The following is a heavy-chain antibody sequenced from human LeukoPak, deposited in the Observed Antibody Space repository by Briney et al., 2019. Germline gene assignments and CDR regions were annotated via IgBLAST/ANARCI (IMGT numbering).Heavy chain of an antibody. CDR1: GFTFNSYAM. Sequence: PGGSLRLSCAASGFTFNSYAMSWVRQPPGKGLEWIGEIYHSGSTNYNPSLKSRVTISVDKSKNQFSLKLSSVTAADTAVYYCATSSPLYGHDYWGQGTLVTVSS. J-gene: IGHJ4*02. V-gene: IGHV4-4*02. CDR2: IYHSGST. D-gene: IGHD3-10*01. CDR3: ATSSPLYGHDY.